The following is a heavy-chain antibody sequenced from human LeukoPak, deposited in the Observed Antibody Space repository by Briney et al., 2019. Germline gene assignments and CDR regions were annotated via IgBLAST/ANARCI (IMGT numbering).Heavy chain of an antibody. Sequence: SETLSLTCAVYGGSFSGYYWSWIRQPPGKGLEWIGEINHSGSTNYNPSLKSRVTISVDTSKNQFSLKLGSVTAADTAVYYCARPYYYDSSGFIDPWGQGTLVTVSS. V-gene: IGHV4-34*01. J-gene: IGHJ5*02. CDR1: GGSFSGYY. CDR2: INHSGST. D-gene: IGHD3-22*01. CDR3: ARPYYYDSSGFIDP.